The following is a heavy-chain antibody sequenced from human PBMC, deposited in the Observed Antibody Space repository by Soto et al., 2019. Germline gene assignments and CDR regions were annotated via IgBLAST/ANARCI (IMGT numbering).Heavy chain of an antibody. J-gene: IGHJ4*02. V-gene: IGHV4-39*01. CDR2: IYYSGST. Sequence: SETLSLTCTVSGGSISSSSYYWGWIRQPPGKGLEWIGSIYYSGSTYYNPSLKSRVTISVDTSKNQFSLKLSSVTAADTAVYYCARHVGSSTGPWGWGQGTLVTVSS. CDR1: GGSISSSSYY. CDR3: ARHVGSSTGPWG. D-gene: IGHD3-16*01.